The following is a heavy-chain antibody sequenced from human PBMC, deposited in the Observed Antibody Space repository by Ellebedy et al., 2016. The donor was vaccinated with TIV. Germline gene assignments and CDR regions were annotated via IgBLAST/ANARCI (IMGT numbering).Heavy chain of an antibody. CDR2: IYPGRSA. J-gene: IGHJ4*02. D-gene: IGHD2/OR15-2a*01. CDR1: GDPITGSHW. CDR3: ARTPYDLGQYWLDY. Sequence: GSLRLXXAVSGDPITGSHWWSWVRQPPGRGLEWIGEIYPGRSANYNPSLKSRVAMSIDESKNGFSLKLTSVTAADTAVYYCARTPYDLGQYWLDYWGQGTLVTVSS. V-gene: IGHV4-4*02.